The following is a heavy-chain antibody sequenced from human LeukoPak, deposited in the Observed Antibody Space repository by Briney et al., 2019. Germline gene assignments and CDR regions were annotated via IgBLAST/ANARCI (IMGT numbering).Heavy chain of an antibody. CDR3: ARLRGYSGYEADY. J-gene: IGHJ4*02. CDR1: GGSFSGYY. D-gene: IGHD5-12*01. V-gene: IGHV4-34*01. Sequence: SETLSLTCAVYGGSFSGYYWSWIGQPPGKGLEWIGEINHSGSTNYNPSPKSRVTISVDTSKNQFSLKLSSVTAADTAVYYCARLRGYSGYEADYWGQGTLVTVSS. CDR2: INHSGST.